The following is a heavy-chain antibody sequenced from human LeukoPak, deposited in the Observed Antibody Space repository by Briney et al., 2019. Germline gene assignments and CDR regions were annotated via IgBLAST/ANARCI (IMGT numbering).Heavy chain of an antibody. V-gene: IGHV3-21*01. J-gene: IGHJ1*01. D-gene: IGHD3-16*01. CDR2: ISGRSSHV. CDR3: GRAFPPLRTSSAGDL. CDR1: GFSFSDYD. Sequence: PGGSLRLSCSASGFSFSDYDMNWVRQAPGKGLEWVSAISGRSSHVYYGESVKGRFTISRDNAKNSLYLQLDSLGVEGTAVYYCGRAFPPLRTSSAGDLWGQGTLVTVSS.